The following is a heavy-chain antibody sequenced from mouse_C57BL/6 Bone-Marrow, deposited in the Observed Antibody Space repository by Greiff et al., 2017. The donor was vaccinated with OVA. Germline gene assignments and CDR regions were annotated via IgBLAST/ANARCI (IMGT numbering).Heavy chain of an antibody. Sequence: VQLKESGAELVKPGASVKLSCTASGFNIKDYYMHWVKQRTEQGLEWIGRIDPEDGETKYAPKFQGKATITADTSSNTAYLQLSSLTSEDTAVYYCASRGPYDYDVNYFDYWGQGTTLTVSS. J-gene: IGHJ2*01. V-gene: IGHV14-2*01. D-gene: IGHD2-4*01. CDR3: ASRGPYDYDVNYFDY. CDR2: IDPEDGET. CDR1: GFNIKDYY.